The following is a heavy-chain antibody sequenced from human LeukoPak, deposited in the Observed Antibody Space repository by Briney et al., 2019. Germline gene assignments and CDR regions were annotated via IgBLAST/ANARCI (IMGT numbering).Heavy chain of an antibody. CDR2: IYTSGST. J-gene: IGHJ4*02. CDR3: ARHSEQQLASNNYFDY. Sequence: PSETLSLTCTVSGGSISSYYWSWIRQPAGKGLEWIGRIYTSGSTNYNPSLKSRVTMSVDTSKNQFSLKVSSVTAADTAVYYCARHSEQQLASNNYFDYWGQGTLVTVSS. D-gene: IGHD6-13*01. V-gene: IGHV4-4*07. CDR1: GGSISSYY.